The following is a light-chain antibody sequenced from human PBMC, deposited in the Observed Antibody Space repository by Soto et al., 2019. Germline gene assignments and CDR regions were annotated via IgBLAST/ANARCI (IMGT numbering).Light chain of an antibody. V-gene: IGLV2-11*01. J-gene: IGLJ1*01. CDR2: DVN. CDR1: SSDVGGYNY. CDR3: CSYGGSFYV. Sequence: QSVLTQPHSVSGSPGQSVAISCSGNSSDVGGYNYVSWYQQHPGKAPKLITFDVNKRPSGVPDRFSGSKSGSTASLTISGLQAEDEADYYCCSYGGSFYVVGTGTKVTVL.